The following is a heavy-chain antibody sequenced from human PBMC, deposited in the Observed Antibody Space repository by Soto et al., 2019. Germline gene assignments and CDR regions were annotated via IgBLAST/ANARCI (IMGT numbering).Heavy chain of an antibody. CDR1: GFSLNTNGAG. Sequence: QITLKESGPTLVKPTQTLTLTCTFSGFSLNTNGAGVGWIRQPPGKALEWLALIYWDDDKRYSPSLNTRLTISKDASKNQVVLTMTNMDPVDTGTYYCAHRDPQYSYNWNGGWFDPWGQGTLVTVSS. J-gene: IGHJ5*02. CDR3: AHRDPQYSYNWNGGWFDP. V-gene: IGHV2-5*02. CDR2: IYWDDDK. D-gene: IGHD1-20*01.